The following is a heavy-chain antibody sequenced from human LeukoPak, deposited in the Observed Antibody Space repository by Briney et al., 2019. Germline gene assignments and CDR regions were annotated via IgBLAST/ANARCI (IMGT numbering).Heavy chain of an antibody. V-gene: IGHV3-30*02. Sequence: PGGSLRLSCAASGFTFSSYGMHWVRQAPGKGLEWVAFIRYDGSNKYYADSVKGRFTISRDNSKNTLYLQMNSLRAEDTAVYYCAKDRGDYYYMDVWGKGTTVTISS. CDR3: AKDRGDYYYMDV. D-gene: IGHD4-17*01. CDR2: IRYDGSNK. CDR1: GFTFSSYG. J-gene: IGHJ6*03.